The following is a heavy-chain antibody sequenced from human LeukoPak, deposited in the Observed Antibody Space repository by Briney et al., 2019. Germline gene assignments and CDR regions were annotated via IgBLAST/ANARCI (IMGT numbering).Heavy chain of an antibody. CDR3: ARDLAVAGIERMGWFDP. V-gene: IGHV4-59*01. J-gene: IGHJ5*02. D-gene: IGHD6-19*01. CDR2: IYYSGST. CDR1: GGSISSYY. Sequence: SETLSLTCTVSGGSISSYYWSWIRQPPGKGLEGIGYIYYSGSTNYKPSLKSRVTISVDTSKNQFSLKLSSVTAADTAVYYCARDLAVAGIERMGWFDPWGQGTLVTVSS.